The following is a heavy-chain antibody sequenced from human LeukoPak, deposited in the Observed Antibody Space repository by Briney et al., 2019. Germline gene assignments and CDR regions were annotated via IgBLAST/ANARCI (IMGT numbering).Heavy chain of an antibody. CDR1: GFTFSSSA. D-gene: IGHD3-10*02. CDR3: AKDASCSN. V-gene: IGHV3-23*01. Sequence: PGGSLRLSCAASGFTFSSSAMSWVRQAPGKGLEWVSTITNSGDSTYYADYVKGRFTISRDNSKNTVYLKVNSLRADDTAVYYCAKDASCSNWGQGTLVTVSS. J-gene: IGHJ4*02. CDR2: ITNSGDST.